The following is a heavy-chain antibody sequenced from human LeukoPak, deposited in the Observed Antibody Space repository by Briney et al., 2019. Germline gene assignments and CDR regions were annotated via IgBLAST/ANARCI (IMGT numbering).Heavy chain of an antibody. D-gene: IGHD2-2*01. CDR2: ISGSGGST. Sequence: GGSLRLSCAASGFTFSSYAMSWVRQAPGKGLDWFSAISGSGGSTYYADSVKGRFTISRDNSKNTLYLQMNSLRAEDTAVYYCAKVPDIVVVPAAEDYWGQGTLVTVSS. CDR3: AKVPDIVVVPAAEDY. J-gene: IGHJ4*02. V-gene: IGHV3-23*01. CDR1: GFTFSSYA.